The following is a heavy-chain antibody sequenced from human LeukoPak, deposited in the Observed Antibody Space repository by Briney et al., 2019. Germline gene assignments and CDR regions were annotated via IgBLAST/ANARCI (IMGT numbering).Heavy chain of an antibody. Sequence: PSETLSLTCAVYGGSFSGYYWSWIRHPPGKGLEWIGEINHSGSTNYNPSLKSRVTISVDTSKNQFSLKLSSVTAADTAVYYCASIGFDYWGQGTLVTVSS. CDR1: GGSFSGYY. V-gene: IGHV4-34*01. CDR3: ASIGFDY. D-gene: IGHD2-21*01. J-gene: IGHJ4*02. CDR2: INHSGST.